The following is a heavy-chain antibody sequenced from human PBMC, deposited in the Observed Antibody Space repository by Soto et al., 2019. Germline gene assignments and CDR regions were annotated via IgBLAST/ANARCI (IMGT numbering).Heavy chain of an antibody. Sequence: SETLSLTCAVYGGSFSGYYWSWIRQPPGKGLEWIGEINHSGSTNYNPSLKSRVTISVDTSKNQFSLKLSSVTAADTAVYYCAREDQNWFDPWGQGTLVTVSS. J-gene: IGHJ5*02. CDR2: INHSGST. V-gene: IGHV4-34*01. CDR1: GGSFSGYY. CDR3: AREDQNWFDP.